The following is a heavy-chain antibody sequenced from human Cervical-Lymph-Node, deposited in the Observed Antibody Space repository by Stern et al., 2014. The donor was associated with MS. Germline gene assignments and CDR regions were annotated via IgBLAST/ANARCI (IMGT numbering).Heavy chain of an antibody. CDR2: INTNTGIP. Sequence: QVQLLQPGSELKKPGASVKVSCKASGYTFTHYGINWVRQAPGQGLEWMGWINTNTGIPTYAQAFTGRFVFSFDASVSTAYLHISNLKADDTAIYYCARLRVGNITRDYWGPGTLVTVSS. CDR1: GYTFTHYG. J-gene: IGHJ4*02. CDR3: ARLRVGNITRDY. D-gene: IGHD1-26*01. V-gene: IGHV7-4-1*02.